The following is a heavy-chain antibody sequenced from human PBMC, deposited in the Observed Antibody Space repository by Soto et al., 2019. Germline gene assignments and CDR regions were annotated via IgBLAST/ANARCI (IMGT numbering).Heavy chain of an antibody. Sequence: GGSLRLSCAASGFSFRDYDMHWVRQRKGKGLEWVSALGAARDPYYVGSVKGRFSVSRDNAQDSLFLQMNNLRVDDTAVYFCARAYLGRLPRRADYYYAMDVWGRGTTVTVSS. CDR1: GFSFRDYD. J-gene: IGHJ6*02. D-gene: IGHD1-26*01. V-gene: IGHV3-13*05. CDR3: ARAYLGRLPRRADYYYAMDV. CDR2: LGAARDP.